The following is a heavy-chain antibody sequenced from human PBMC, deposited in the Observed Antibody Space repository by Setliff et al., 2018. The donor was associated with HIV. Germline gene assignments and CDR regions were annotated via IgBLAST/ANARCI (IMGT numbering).Heavy chain of an antibody. V-gene: IGHV3-74*01. J-gene: IGHJ4*02. D-gene: IGHD3-22*01. CDR2: MNTDGSST. CDR1: GFTFSSYW. CDR3: VRGSGSPFDY. Sequence: PGGSLRLSCAASGFTFSSYWMHWVRQAPGKGLVWVFGMNTDGSSTRYADSVKGRFTISRDNAKNMLYLQMNSLSADDTAVYYCVRGSGSPFDYWGQGTLVTVSS.